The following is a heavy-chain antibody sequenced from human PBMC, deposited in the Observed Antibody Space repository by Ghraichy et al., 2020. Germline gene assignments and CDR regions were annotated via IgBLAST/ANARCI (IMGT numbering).Heavy chain of an antibody. Sequence: GESLNISCADSGFTFSRYWMHWVRQVPGKGLVWVSRINSDGSTTDYADFVKGRFTISRDTSGNTLHLQMNSLRAEDTAVYYCTRAFNLDYFDYWGQGILVTVSS. V-gene: IGHV3-74*01. CDR2: INSDGSTT. J-gene: IGHJ4*02. CDR3: TRAFNLDYFDY. CDR1: GFTFSRYW.